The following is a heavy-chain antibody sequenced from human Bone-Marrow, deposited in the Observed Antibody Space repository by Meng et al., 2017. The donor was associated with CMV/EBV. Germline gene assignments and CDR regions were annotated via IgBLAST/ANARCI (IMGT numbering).Heavy chain of an antibody. CDR1: GYSFGNYA. J-gene: IGHJ6*02. CDR3: AREASMVRGHVYYYYYVMDV. CDR2: IKQDGSEK. Sequence: GESLKISCVGSGYSFGNYAMHWVRQAPGKGLEWVANIKQDGSEKYYVDSVKGRFTISRDNAKNSLYLQMNSLRAEDTAVYYCAREASMVRGHVYYYYYVMDVWGQGTTVTVSS. V-gene: IGHV3-7*01. D-gene: IGHD3-10*01.